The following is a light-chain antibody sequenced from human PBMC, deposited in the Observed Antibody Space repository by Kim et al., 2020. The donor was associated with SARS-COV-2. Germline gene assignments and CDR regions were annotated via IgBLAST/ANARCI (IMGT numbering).Light chain of an antibody. J-gene: IGLJ2*01. Sequence: SSELTQDPAVSVAVGQTSRTTCQGDSLRSYYANWYQLKPRQAPVLVIYGKNNRHPGIPQRFSGTISGNTASLTSTGAQAEDEADYYCTSRASCGNHVVFG. CDR3: TSRASCGNHVV. CDR2: GKN. CDR1: SLRSYY. V-gene: IGLV3-19*01.